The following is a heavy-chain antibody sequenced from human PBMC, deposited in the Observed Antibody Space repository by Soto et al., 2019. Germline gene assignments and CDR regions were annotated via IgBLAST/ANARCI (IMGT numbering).Heavy chain of an antibody. D-gene: IGHD3-22*01. CDR2: IIPIFGTP. J-gene: IGHJ4*02. Sequence: SVQVSCKASGGTFSSYAISWVRQAPGQGLEWMGGIIPIFGTPNYAQRFQGRVTITADVSTSTAYMELSSLRSEDAAVYYCARDKTGYYDSSVYSRGLDYWGQGTLVTVSS. V-gene: IGHV1-69*13. CDR3: ARDKTGYYDSSVYSRGLDY. CDR1: GGTFSSYA.